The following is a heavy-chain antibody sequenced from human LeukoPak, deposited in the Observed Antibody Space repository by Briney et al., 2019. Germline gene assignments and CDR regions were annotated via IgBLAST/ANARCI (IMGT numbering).Heavy chain of an antibody. D-gene: IGHD5-18*01. CDR1: GYTFTNYA. CDR3: ARRGVFAYSHDL. CDR2: TNTNTGNS. Sequence: GASVKVSCKASGYTFTNYAMNWVRQAPGQGLEWVGWTNTNTGNSTYAQGFTGRFVLSLDTSVSTAYLQISSLKTGDTAVYYCARRGVFAYSHDLWGRGTLVTVSS. J-gene: IGHJ2*01. V-gene: IGHV7-4-1*02.